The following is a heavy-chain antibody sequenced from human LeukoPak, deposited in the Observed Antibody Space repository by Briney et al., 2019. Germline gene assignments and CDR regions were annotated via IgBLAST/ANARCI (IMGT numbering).Heavy chain of an antibody. V-gene: IGHV4-59*01. Sequence: PSETLSLTCTVSGGSISSYYWSWIRQPPGKGLEWIGYIYYSGSTNYNPSLKSRVTISVDTSKNQFSLKLSSVTAADTAVYYCASEPGIAAAGFYYFDYWGQGTLVTVSS. CDR1: GGSISSYY. CDR3: ASEPGIAAAGFYYFDY. CDR2: IYYSGST. D-gene: IGHD6-13*01. J-gene: IGHJ4*02.